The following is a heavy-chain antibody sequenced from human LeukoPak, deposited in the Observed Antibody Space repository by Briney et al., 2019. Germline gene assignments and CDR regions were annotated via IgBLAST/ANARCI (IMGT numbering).Heavy chain of an antibody. CDR3: AREPGIAAT. CDR1: GGSISSSSYY. J-gene: IGHJ4*02. D-gene: IGHD6-13*01. Sequence: PSETLSLTCTVSGGSISSSSYYWAWIRQSPGKGLEWIASIYHSGVTYYSPSLQSRVAISVDTSKNQFSLRLTYVTAADTAIYYCAREPGIAATWGQGTLVTVSS. CDR2: IYHSGVT. V-gene: IGHV4-39*07.